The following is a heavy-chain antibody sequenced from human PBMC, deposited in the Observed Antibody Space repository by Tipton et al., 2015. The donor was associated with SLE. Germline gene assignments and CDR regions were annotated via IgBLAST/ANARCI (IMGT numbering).Heavy chain of an antibody. CDR1: GYTFTGYY. Sequence: QVQLVQSGAEVKKPGASVKVSCKASGYTFTGYYMHWVRQAPGQGLEWMGRINPNSGGTNYAQKFQGRVTMTRDTSISTAYMELSRLRSDDTAVYYCARDLAPGYSSGWFDPWGQGTLVTVSS. CDR3: ARDLAPGYSSGWFDP. D-gene: IGHD6-19*01. J-gene: IGHJ5*02. V-gene: IGHV1-2*06. CDR2: INPNSGGT.